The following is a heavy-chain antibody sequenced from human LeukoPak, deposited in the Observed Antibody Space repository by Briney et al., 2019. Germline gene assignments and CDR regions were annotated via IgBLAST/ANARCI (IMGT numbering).Heavy chain of an antibody. CDR1: RGSINNSSYY. V-gene: IGHV4-39*01. J-gene: IGHJ6*03. CDR3: ARHRRMVRGVTPHYYYMDV. Sequence: SETLSLTCTVSRGSINNSSYYWGWIRQPPGKGLEWIGEINHSGSTNYNPSLKSRVTISVDTSKNQFSLKLSSVTAADTAVYYCARHRRMVRGVTPHYYYMDVWGKGTTVTISS. D-gene: IGHD3-10*01. CDR2: INHSGST.